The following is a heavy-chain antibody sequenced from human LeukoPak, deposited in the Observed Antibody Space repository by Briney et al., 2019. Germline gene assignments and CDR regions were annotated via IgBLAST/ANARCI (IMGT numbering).Heavy chain of an antibody. J-gene: IGHJ4*02. Sequence: ASVKVSCKASGYTFTSYGISWVRQAPGQGLEWMGWISAYNGNTNYAQKLQGRVTMTTDTSTSTAYMELRSLRSDDAAVYYCARTPGWNYDDSLYYFDYWGQGTLVTVSS. V-gene: IGHV1-18*01. CDR2: ISAYNGNT. CDR3: ARTPGWNYDDSLYYFDY. CDR1: GYTFTSYG. D-gene: IGHD1-7*01.